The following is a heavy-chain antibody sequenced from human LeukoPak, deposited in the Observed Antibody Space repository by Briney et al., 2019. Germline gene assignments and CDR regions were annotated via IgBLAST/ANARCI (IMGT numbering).Heavy chain of an antibody. V-gene: IGHV4-59*08. CDR2: ISYTGST. J-gene: IGHJ5*02. CDR3: ARHLDP. CDR1: GGSISGYY. Sequence: PSETLSLTCTVSGGSISGYYGTWIRQPPGKGLEWIGYISYTGSTKYNPSLMSRVTISVDTSKNQFSLKLSSVTAADTAVYYCARHLDPWGQGAPVTVSS.